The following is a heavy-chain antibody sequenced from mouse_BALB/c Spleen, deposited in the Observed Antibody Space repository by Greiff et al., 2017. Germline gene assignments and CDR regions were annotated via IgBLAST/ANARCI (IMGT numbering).Heavy chain of an antibody. Sequence: VQVVESGPGLVQPSQSLSITCTVSGFSLTSYGVHWVRQSPGKGLEWLGVIWSGGSTDYNAAFISRLSISKDNSKSQVFFKMNSLQADDTAIYYCARNPAYYGNYAMDYWGQGTSVTVSS. CDR1: GFSLTSYG. D-gene: IGHD2-10*01. CDR3: ARNPAYYGNYAMDY. J-gene: IGHJ4*01. CDR2: IWSGGST. V-gene: IGHV2-4-1*01.